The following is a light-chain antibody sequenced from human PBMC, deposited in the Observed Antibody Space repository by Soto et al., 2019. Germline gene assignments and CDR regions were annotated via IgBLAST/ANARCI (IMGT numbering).Light chain of an antibody. J-gene: IGKJ1*01. V-gene: IGKV1-5*01. CDR2: DAS. Sequence: DIRLTQSASFLSVSLGDRVTITCRASQSISSWLAWYQQKKGKAPKLLMYDASSLERGVPSRFSGSGYGTEFNLTISSLQTDDFATYYCQQYDTYSRTFGQGTKVDIK. CDR3: QQYDTYSRT. CDR1: QSISSW.